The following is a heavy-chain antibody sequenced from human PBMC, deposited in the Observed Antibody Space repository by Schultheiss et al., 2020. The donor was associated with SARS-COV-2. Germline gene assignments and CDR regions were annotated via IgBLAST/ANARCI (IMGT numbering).Heavy chain of an antibody. Sequence: GGSLRLSCAASGFTFSSYGMHWVRQAPGKGLEWVAVISYDGSNKYYADSVKGRFTISRDNSKNTLYLQMNSLRAEDTAVYYCTTAPFYWGQGTLVTVSS. CDR3: TTAPFY. V-gene: IGHV3-30*03. CDR1: GFTFSSYG. J-gene: IGHJ4*02. CDR2: ISYDGSNK.